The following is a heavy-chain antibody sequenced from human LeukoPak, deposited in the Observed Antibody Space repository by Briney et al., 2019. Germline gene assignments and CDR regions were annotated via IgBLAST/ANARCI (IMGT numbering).Heavy chain of an antibody. D-gene: IGHD3/OR15-3a*01. CDR1: GGSISSYY. CDR2: IYYSGST. CDR3: ASWTWGPGGYFDY. Sequence: SETLSLTCTVSGGSISSYYWSWIRQPPGKGLEWIGYIYYSGSTNYNPSLKSRVTISVDTSKNQFSLKLSSVTAADTAVYYCASWTWGPGGYFDYWGQGTLVTVSS. J-gene: IGHJ4*02. V-gene: IGHV4-59*08.